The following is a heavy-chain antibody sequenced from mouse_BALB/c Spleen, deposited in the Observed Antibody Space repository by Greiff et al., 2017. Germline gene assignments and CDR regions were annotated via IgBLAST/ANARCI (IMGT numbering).Heavy chain of an antibody. CDR2: ISNGGGST. CDR3: AKYGNSPAMDY. Sequence: EVQRVESGGGLVQPGGSLKLSCAASGFTFSSYTMSWVRQTPEKRLEWVAYISNGGGSTYYPDTVKGRFTISRDNAKNTLYLQMSSLKSEDTAMYYCAKYGNSPAMDYWGQGTSVTVSS. J-gene: IGHJ4*01. D-gene: IGHD2-10*02. V-gene: IGHV5-12-2*01. CDR1: GFTFSSYT.